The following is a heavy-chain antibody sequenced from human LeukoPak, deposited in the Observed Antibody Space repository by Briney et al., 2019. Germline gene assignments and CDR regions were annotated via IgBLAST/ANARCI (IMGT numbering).Heavy chain of an antibody. CDR3: ARDLALSGSYYSDAFDI. D-gene: IGHD1-26*01. V-gene: IGHV3-48*03. J-gene: IGHJ3*02. CDR2: ISSSGSTI. CDR1: GFTFSSYE. Sequence: GGSLRLSCAASGFTFSSYEMNWVRQAPRKGLEWVSYISSSGSTIYYADSVKGRFTISRDNAKKSLYLQMNSLRAEDTAVYYCARDLALSGSYYSDAFDIWGQGTMVTVSS.